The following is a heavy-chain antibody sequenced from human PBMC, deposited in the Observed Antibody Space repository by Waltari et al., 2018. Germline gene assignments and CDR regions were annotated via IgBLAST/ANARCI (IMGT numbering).Heavy chain of an antibody. CDR2: IKQDGSEK. J-gene: IGHJ4*02. CDR1: GFTFRSYW. Sequence: EVQLVESGGGLVQPGGSLSLSCAASGFTFRSYWLSWVRQAPGKGLEWGANIKQDGSEKYYVDSVKGRFTISRDNAKNSLYLQMNSLRAEDTAVYYCARDGLKSDFDYWGQGTLVTVSS. CDR3: ARDGLKSDFDY. V-gene: IGHV3-7*01.